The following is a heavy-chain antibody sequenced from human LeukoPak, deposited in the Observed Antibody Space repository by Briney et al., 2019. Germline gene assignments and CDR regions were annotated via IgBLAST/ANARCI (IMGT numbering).Heavy chain of an antibody. CDR2: IYSGGST. CDR3: ARDYGGNSVLDY. V-gene: IGHV3-66*02. J-gene: IGHJ4*02. CDR1: GFTVSSNY. D-gene: IGHD4-23*01. Sequence: PGGSLRLSCAASGFTVSSNYMSWVRQAPGKGLEWVSVIYSGGSTYYADSVKGRFAISRDNSKNTLYLQMNSLRAEDTAVYYCARDYGGNSVLDYWGQGTLVTVSS.